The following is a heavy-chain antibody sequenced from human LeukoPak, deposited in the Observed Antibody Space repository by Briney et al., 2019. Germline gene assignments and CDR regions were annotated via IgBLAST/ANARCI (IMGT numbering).Heavy chain of an antibody. Sequence: GGSLRLSCAASGFDFSSYGMSWVRQAPGKGLEWVSSISSSSSYIYYADSVKGRFTISRDNAKNSLYLQMNSLRAEDTAVYYCARDPCGGDCYLDYWGQGTLVTVSS. CDR2: ISSSSSYI. J-gene: IGHJ4*02. CDR3: ARDPCGGDCYLDY. V-gene: IGHV3-21*01. CDR1: GFDFSSYG. D-gene: IGHD2-21*02.